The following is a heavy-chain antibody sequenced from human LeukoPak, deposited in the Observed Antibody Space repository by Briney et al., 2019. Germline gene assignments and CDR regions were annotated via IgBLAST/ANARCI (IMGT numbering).Heavy chain of an antibody. Sequence: ASVKVSCKASGYTLTSYGISWVRQAPGQGLEWMGWISAYNGNTNYAQKLQGRVTMTTETSTSTAYMELRSLRSDDTAVYYCAREKGFYSSSSGAFDIWGQGTMVTVSS. J-gene: IGHJ3*02. V-gene: IGHV1-18*01. CDR3: AREKGFYSSSSGAFDI. CDR1: GYTLTSYG. CDR2: ISAYNGNT. D-gene: IGHD6-6*01.